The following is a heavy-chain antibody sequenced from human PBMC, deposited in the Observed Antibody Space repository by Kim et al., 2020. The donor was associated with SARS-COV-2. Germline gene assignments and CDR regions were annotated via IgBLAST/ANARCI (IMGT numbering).Heavy chain of an antibody. CDR1: GGSITPNY. Sequence: SETLSLTCSVSGGSITPNYWNWIRQPPGKGLEWMGNVSYSGTTSYNPSLMSRVTILENTSKSQVSLTRMSVTAADTAMDYCAAQTGQSFQYDFNYWGQG. J-gene: IGHJ4*02. CDR2: VSYSGTT. D-gene: IGHD3-9*01. CDR3: AAQTGQSFQYDFNY. V-gene: IGHV4-59*01.